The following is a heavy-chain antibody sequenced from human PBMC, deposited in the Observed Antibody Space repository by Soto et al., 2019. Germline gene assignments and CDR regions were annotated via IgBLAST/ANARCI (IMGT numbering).Heavy chain of an antibody. CDR1: GGSISRYY. CDR2: MYNTGST. V-gene: IGHV4-59*01. Sequence: PSETLSLTCTVSGGSISRYYWSWIRQPPGKGLEWIGYMYNTGSTVYNPPFKSRVTISVDTSKSQFSLKLNSVTAADTAVYYCARDLWGYCGTDCYPLDVWGQGTTVT. J-gene: IGHJ6*02. CDR3: ARDLWGYCGTDCYPLDV. D-gene: IGHD2-21*02.